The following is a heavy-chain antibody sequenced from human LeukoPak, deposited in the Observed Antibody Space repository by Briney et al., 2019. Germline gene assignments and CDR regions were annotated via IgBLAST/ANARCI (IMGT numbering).Heavy chain of an antibody. CDR1: GFTFSSYS. CDR2: ISSSSSYI. J-gene: IGHJ4*02. CDR3: ARVGSGYSCGPNDY. V-gene: IGHV3-21*01. Sequence: GGSLRLSCAASGFTFSSYSMNWVRQAPGKGLEWVSSISSSSSYIYYADSVKGRFTISRDNAKNSLYLQMNSLRADDTAVYYCARVGSGYSCGPNDYWGQGTLVTVSS. D-gene: IGHD5-18*01.